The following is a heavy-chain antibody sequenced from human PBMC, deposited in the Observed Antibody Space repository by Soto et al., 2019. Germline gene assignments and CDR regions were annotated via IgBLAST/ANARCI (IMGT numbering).Heavy chain of an antibody. J-gene: IGHJ4*02. Sequence: AASVKVSCKASGYTFTTYDVSWVRQASGQGLEWMGWMNPSNGNTGYAQKFQGRVTMTRNTSISTVYMELSGLRPDDTAVYYCARRKERSGPHYFDYWGQGXRVTVYS. CDR2: MNPSNGNT. CDR1: GYTFTTYD. CDR3: ARRKERSGPHYFDY. D-gene: IGHD6-25*01. V-gene: IGHV1-8*02.